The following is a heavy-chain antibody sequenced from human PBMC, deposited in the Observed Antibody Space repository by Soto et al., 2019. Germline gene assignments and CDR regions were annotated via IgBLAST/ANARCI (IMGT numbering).Heavy chain of an antibody. J-gene: IGHJ5*02. CDR3: ARDRRIAVAGSFWFDP. CDR1: GYTFTSYG. Sequence: ASVKVSCKASGYTFTSYGISRVRQAPGQGLEWMGWISAYNGNTNYAQKLQGRVTMTTDTSTSTAYMELRSLRSDDTAVYYCARDRRIAVAGSFWFDPWGQGTLVTVSS. V-gene: IGHV1-18*04. CDR2: ISAYNGNT. D-gene: IGHD6-19*01.